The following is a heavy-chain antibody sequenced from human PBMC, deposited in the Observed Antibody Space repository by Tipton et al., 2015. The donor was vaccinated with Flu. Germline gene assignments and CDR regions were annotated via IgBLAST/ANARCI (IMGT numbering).Heavy chain of an antibody. D-gene: IGHD2-21*02. CDR3: ATGDLVVVTAISPSGACDI. J-gene: IGHJ3*02. CDR1: GGTFSSYA. V-gene: IGHV1-69*18. Sequence: QVQLVQSGAEVKKPGSSVKVSCKASGGTFSSYAISWVRQAPGQGLEWMGRIIPIFGTANYAQKFQGRVTITADESTSTAYMELSSLRSEDTAVYYCATGDLVVVTAISPSGACDIWGQGTMVTVSS. CDR2: IIPIFGTA.